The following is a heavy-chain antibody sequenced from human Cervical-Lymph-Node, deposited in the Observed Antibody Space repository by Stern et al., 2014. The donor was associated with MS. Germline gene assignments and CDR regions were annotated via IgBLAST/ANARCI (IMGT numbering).Heavy chain of an antibody. J-gene: IGHJ2*01. V-gene: IGHV4-31*03. CDR3: ARNPALWYFDL. Sequence: QVQLGQSGPGLVKPLQTLSLTCTVSGGSVSSGGYFWNWIRQHPGKGLEGIGHVYYSGSIAYNPSLKSRVTISVDTSKNQFSLRLRSVTAADTAVYYCARNPALWYFDLWGRGTLAAVSS. CDR2: VYYSGSI. D-gene: IGHD3-3*02. CDR1: GGSVSSGGYF.